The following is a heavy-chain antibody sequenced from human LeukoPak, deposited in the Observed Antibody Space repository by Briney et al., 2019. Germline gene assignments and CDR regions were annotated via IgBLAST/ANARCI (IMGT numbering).Heavy chain of an antibody. Sequence: ASVKVSCKASGYTFTNYGISWVRQAPGQGLEWMGWISAYNGNTNYAPKVQGRVTMTTDTSTSTAYVELRSLRSDDTAVYYCARGGVVPPHAKNWFDPWGQGTLVIVSS. CDR1: GYTFTNYG. CDR3: ARGGVVPPHAKNWFDP. CDR2: ISAYNGNT. V-gene: IGHV1-18*01. J-gene: IGHJ5*02. D-gene: IGHD2-2*01.